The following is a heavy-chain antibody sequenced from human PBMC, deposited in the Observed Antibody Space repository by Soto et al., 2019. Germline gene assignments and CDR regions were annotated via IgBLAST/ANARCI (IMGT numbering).Heavy chain of an antibody. V-gene: IGHV3-23*01. D-gene: IGHD1-20*01. CDR2: ISGSGAYI. CDR1: GFPFSDHA. J-gene: IGHJ5*02. Sequence: GGSLRLSCAASGFPFSDHAMSWVRQAPGKGLEWVSGISGSGAYIYYADSVKGRFTISRDNSKNMLYLQMNSLRAEDTAVYYCAKDVYKQPPSGWFDPWGQGTPVTVSS. CDR3: AKDVYKQPPSGWFDP.